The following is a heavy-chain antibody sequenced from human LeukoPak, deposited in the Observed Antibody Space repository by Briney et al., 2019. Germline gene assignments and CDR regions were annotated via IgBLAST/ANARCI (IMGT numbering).Heavy chain of an antibody. CDR3: ARGDNDAFDI. V-gene: IGHV4-59*01. Sequence: SETLSLTCTVSGGSISSYYWSWIRQPPGKGLEWIGYIYYSGSTNCNPSLKSRVTISVDTSKNQFSLKLSSVTAADTAVYYCARGDNDAFDIWGQGTMVTVSS. D-gene: IGHD1-1*01. CDR2: IYYSGST. CDR1: GGSISSYY. J-gene: IGHJ3*02.